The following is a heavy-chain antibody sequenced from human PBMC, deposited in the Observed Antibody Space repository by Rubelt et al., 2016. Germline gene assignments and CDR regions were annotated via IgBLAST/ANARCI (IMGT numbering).Heavy chain of an antibody. CDR2: ISGSGGST. J-gene: IGHJ4*02. V-gene: IGHV3-23*01. CDR3: AKDWPGTSTPGGDY. Sequence: SRGGLVQPGGSLRVSCAASGFTFSRYAMNWVRQAPGKGLEWVAAISGSGGSTFYADSVKGRFTISRDNSKNTLYLQMNSLRAEDTAVYYCAKDWPGTSTPGGDYWGQGTLVTVSS. D-gene: IGHD3/OR15-3a*01. CDR1: GFTFSRYA.